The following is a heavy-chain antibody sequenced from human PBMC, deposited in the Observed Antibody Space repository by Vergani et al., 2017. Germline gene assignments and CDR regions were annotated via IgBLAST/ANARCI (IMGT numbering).Heavy chain of an antibody. CDR3: ARDLRLLYNRFDP. D-gene: IGHD1-14*01. J-gene: IGHJ5*02. CDR1: GFTFNQYG. V-gene: IGHV3-33*01. Sequence: QVQLVESGGGVVQPGRSLSLSGAAPGFTFNQYGMNWVRQAPGKGLEWVSVTWYEGNNKQYADSVKGRFTISRDNSKSTMYLQMNSLRDEDTGVYYCARDLRLLYNRFDPWGQGTLVTVSS. CDR2: TWYEGNNK.